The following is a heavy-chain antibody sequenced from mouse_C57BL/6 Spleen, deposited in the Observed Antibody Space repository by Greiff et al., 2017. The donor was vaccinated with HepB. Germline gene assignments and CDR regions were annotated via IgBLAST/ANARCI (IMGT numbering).Heavy chain of an antibody. V-gene: IGHV5-4*03. Sequence: EVKLMESGGGLVKPGGSLKLSCAASGFTFSSYAMSLVRQTPEKRLEWVATISDGGSYTYYPDNVKGRFPISRNNAKNNRYLQMSHLKSEDTAMYYCAGGGDYGGDYYAMDYWGQGTSVTVSS. CDR3: AGGGDYGGDYYAMDY. J-gene: IGHJ4*01. D-gene: IGHD1-1*01. CDR1: GFTFSSYA. CDR2: ISDGGSYT.